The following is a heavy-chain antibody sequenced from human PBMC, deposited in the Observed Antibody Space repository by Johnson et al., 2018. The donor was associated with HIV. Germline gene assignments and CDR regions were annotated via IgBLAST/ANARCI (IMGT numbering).Heavy chain of an antibody. J-gene: IGHJ3*01. CDR3: TTDLPYCSGHDCYNAYDL. V-gene: IGHV3-15*01. Sequence: VQLVESGGGLVPPGRSLRLSCAASGFTFDDYDISWVRQDPGKGLEWIGRIKSKTDGGTTDYAAPVKGRFTISRDDSKNTLYVQMNSLKTEDTGVYYCTTDLPYCSGHDCYNAYDLWGQGTMVIVSS. D-gene: IGHD2-15*01. CDR2: IKSKTDGGTT. CDR1: GFTFDDYD.